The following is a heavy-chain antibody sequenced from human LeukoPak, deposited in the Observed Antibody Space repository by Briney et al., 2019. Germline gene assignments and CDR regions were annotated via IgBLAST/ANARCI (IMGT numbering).Heavy chain of an antibody. D-gene: IGHD1-26*01. CDR2: ISWNSGSI. J-gene: IGHJ5*02. CDR1: GFTFVDFA. CDR3: AKGGWELLSWFDP. Sequence: GGSLRLSCVASGFTFVDFAMHWVRHAPGKGLEWVSGISWNSGSIGYADSVKGRFTISRDNAKNSLYLQMNSLRAEDTALYYCAKGGWELLSWFDPWGQGTLVTVSS. V-gene: IGHV3-9*01.